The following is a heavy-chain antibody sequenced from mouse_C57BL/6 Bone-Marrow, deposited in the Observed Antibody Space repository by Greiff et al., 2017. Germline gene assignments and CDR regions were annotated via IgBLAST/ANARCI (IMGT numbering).Heavy chain of an antibody. CDR1: GFTFSSYG. CDR3: ARPLVTTGFAY. J-gene: IGHJ3*01. CDR2: ISSGGSYT. D-gene: IGHD2-2*01. Sequence: EVMLVESGGDLVKPGGSLKLSCAASGFTFSSYGMSWVRQTPDKRLEWVATISSGGSYTYYPDSVKGRFTISRDNAKNTLYLQMSSLKSEDTAMYYCARPLVTTGFAYWGQGTLVTVSA. V-gene: IGHV5-6*01.